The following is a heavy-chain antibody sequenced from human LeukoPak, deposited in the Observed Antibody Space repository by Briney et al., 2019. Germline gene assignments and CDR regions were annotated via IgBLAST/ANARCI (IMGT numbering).Heavy chain of an antibody. CDR3: ARAVLLWFGELSPDYFDY. V-gene: IGHV1-69*04. D-gene: IGHD3-10*01. Sequence: SVKVSCKASGGTFSSYAISWVRQAPGQGLEWMGRIIPILGIANYAQKFQGRVTITADKSTSTAYMELSSLRSEDTAVYYCARAVLLWFGELSPDYFDYWGRGTLVTVSS. J-gene: IGHJ4*02. CDR1: GGTFSSYA. CDR2: IIPILGIA.